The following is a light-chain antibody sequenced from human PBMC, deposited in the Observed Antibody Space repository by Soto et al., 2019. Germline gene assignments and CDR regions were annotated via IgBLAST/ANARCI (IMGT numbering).Light chain of an antibody. V-gene: IGKV1-5*03. CDR2: QAS. Sequence: DIQMTQSPSTLAASAGDRVTITCRASQRINNWLAWYQQKSGKAPKLLIYQASTLQSGVPPRFSGSGFGTEFTLTISNLQPEDFAMYYCQQYNSHWSWTFGQGTKVKI. CDR1: QRINNW. J-gene: IGKJ1*01. CDR3: QQYNSHWSWT.